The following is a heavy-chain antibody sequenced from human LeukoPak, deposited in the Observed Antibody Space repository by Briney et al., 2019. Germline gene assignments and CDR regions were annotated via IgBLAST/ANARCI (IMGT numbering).Heavy chain of an antibody. J-gene: IGHJ5*02. Sequence: SETLSLTCTVSGGSISSSSHSWGWIRQPPGKGLEWTGTIYYTGRTYYNPSLESRLTISVDTPKNQFSLKLTSVTAADTAIYYCAQSLGSGNWIGNWFDPWGQGTLVTVSS. CDR2: IYYTGRT. D-gene: IGHD1-1*01. CDR3: AQSLGSGNWIGNWFDP. CDR1: GGSISSSSHS. V-gene: IGHV4-39*01.